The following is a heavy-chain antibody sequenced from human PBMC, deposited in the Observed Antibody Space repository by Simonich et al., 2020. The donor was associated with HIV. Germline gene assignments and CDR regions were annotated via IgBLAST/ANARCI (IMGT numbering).Heavy chain of an antibody. CDR3: ARQYSSGWYFWFDP. CDR2: IDPGDSDN. J-gene: IGHJ5*02. V-gene: IGHV5-51*01. Sequence: EVQLVQSGAEVKKPGESLKISCKGSGYRFTSFWIGWVRQMPGKGLEWMGIIDPGDSDNRYNPSFQGQVTISADKSISTAYLQWSSLKAADTAMYYCARQYSSGWYFWFDPWGQGTLVTVSS. CDR1: GYRFTSFW. D-gene: IGHD6-19*01.